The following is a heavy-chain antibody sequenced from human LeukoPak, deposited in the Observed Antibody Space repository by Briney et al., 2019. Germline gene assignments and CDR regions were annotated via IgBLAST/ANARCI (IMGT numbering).Heavy chain of an antibody. V-gene: IGHV3-30*03. CDR1: GFIFNSYG. D-gene: IGHD3-3*01. CDR2: ISYDGSNK. CDR3: AREYYDFWSGYSSRPYAFDI. J-gene: IGHJ3*02. Sequence: PGGSLRLSCAASGFIFNSYGMHWFRQSPGKGLEWVAVISYDGSNKYYADSVKGRFTISRDNSKNTLYLQMNSLRAEDTAVYYCAREYYDFWSGYSSRPYAFDIWGQGTMVTVSS.